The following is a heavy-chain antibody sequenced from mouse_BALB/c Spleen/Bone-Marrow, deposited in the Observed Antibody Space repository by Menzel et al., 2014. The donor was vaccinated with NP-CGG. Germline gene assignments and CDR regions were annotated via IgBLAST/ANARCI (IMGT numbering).Heavy chain of an antibody. CDR1: GYTFTDYN. D-gene: IGHD5-1*01. J-gene: IGHJ3*01. CDR2: INPNNGGT. CDR3: AREYLFAY. V-gene: IGHV1-18*01. Sequence: VQLKESGPELVKPGASVKIPCKASGYTFTDYNMDWVKQSHGKSLEWIGDINPNNGGTIYNQKFKGKATLTVDKSSSTAYMELRSLTSEDTAVYYCAREYLFAYWGQGTLVTVSA.